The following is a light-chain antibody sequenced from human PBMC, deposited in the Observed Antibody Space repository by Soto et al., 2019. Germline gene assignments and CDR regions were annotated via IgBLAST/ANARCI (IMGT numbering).Light chain of an antibody. CDR1: SSDVGGYNY. J-gene: IGLJ1*01. Sequence: ALTQPASVSGSPGQSITISCTGTSSDVGGYNYVSWHQQHPGKAPKLMIYEVSDRPSGVSNRFSGSKSGNTASLTISGLQAEDEADYYCSSYTITSTYVFGTGTKV. CDR3: SSYTITSTYV. V-gene: IGLV2-14*01. CDR2: EVS.